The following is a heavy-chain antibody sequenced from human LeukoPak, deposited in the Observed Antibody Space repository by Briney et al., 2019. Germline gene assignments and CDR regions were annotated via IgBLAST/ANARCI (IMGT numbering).Heavy chain of an antibody. CDR2: INSDGSST. J-gene: IGHJ1*01. CDR3: ARDRVVLGDYYDSSGSPSEH. D-gene: IGHD3-22*01. V-gene: IGHV3-74*01. Sequence: GGSLRLSCAASVFTFSSYWMHWVRQAPGKGLVWVSRINSDGSSTSYADSVKGRFTISRDNAKNTLYLQMNSLRAEDTAVYYCARDRVVLGDYYDSSGSPSEHWGQGTLVTVSS. CDR1: VFTFSSYW.